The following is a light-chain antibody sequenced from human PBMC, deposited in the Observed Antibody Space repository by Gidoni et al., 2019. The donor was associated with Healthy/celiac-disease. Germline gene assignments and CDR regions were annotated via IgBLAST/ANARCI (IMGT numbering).Light chain of an antibody. CDR3: QQSYSTPPRT. CDR1: QSIISY. Sequence: DIQMTQSPSSLSASVGDTVTITRRASQSIISYLNWYQQKPGKAPKLLIYAASSLQSGVPSRFSGSGAGTDFTLTISSLQPEDVATYYCQQSYSTPPRTFGGGTKVEIK. J-gene: IGKJ4*01. V-gene: IGKV1-39*01. CDR2: AAS.